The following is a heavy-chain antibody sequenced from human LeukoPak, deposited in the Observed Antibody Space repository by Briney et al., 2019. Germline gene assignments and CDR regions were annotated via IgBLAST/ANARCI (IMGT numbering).Heavy chain of an antibody. CDR1: GNTFTDYY. J-gene: IGHJ6*02. V-gene: IGHV1-2*02. Sequence: ASVKVSCKASGNTFTDYYMNWVRQAPGQGLEWIGWINPKSGGTNYAQKFQGRVTMTRDTSISTAYMELNRLISDDSAVYYCARDKDGMDVWDQGTTVTVSS. CDR3: ARDKDGMDV. CDR2: INPKSGGT. D-gene: IGHD2-15*01.